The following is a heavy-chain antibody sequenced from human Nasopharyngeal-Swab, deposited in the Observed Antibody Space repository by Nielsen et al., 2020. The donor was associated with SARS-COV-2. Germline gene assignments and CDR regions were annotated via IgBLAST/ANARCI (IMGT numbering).Heavy chain of an antibody. CDR2: FYYSGST. J-gene: IGHJ4*02. V-gene: IGHV4-39*01. D-gene: IGHD3-10*01. CDR3: ARRKREEVRGVRYYFDY. Sequence: CQAPRKGLEWIGSFYYSGSTYYNPSLKSRVTISVDTSKNQFSLKLSSVTAAGTAVYYCARRKREEVRGVRYYFDYWGQGTLVTVSS.